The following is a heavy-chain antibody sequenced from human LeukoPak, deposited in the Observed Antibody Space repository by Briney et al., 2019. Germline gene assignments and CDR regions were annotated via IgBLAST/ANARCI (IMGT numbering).Heavy chain of an antibody. CDR1: GYTFTSYD. D-gene: IGHD3-22*01. Sequence: GASVKVSCKASGYTFTSYDINWVRQATGQGLEWMGWMNPNSGNTGYAQKFQGRVTMTRDTSISTAYMELSSLRSEDTAVYYRARGALYDSSGYYPEDFDYWGQGTLVTVSS. V-gene: IGHV1-8*01. CDR2: MNPNSGNT. CDR3: ARGALYDSSGYYPEDFDY. J-gene: IGHJ4*02.